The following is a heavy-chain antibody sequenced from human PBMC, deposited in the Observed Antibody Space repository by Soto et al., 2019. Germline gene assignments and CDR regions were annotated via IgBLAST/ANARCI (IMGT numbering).Heavy chain of an antibody. CDR3: VHSRCGGDCLQSYSSHYHYGMDV. CDR2: IYWDNDK. J-gene: IGHJ6*02. CDR1: GFSLNTGGLG. D-gene: IGHD2-21*02. V-gene: IGHV2-5*02. Sequence: SGPTLVNPTQTLTLTCTFSGFSLNTGGLGVGWIRQPPGKALEWLALIYWDNDKRYSPSLMSRLTITKDTSKNQVVLTMTNMDPVDAATYYCVHSRCGGDCLQSYSSHYHYGMDVWGQGT.